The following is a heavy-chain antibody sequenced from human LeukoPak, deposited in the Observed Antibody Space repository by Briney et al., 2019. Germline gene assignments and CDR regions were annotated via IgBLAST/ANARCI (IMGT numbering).Heavy chain of an antibody. Sequence: SETLSLTCTVSGGSISSSNWWSWVRQPPGKGLEWIGEIYHSGSTNYNPSLKSRVTISVDKSKNQFSLKLSSVTAADTAVYYCARRNYCSSTSCSFDYWGQGTLVTVSS. J-gene: IGHJ4*02. D-gene: IGHD2-2*01. V-gene: IGHV4-4*02. CDR1: GGSISSSNW. CDR3: ARRNYCSSTSCSFDY. CDR2: IYHSGST.